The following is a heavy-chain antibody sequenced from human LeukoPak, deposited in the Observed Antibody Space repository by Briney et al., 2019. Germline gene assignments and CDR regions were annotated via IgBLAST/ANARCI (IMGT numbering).Heavy chain of an antibody. CDR1: GFTFSSYW. D-gene: IGHD4-11*01. CDR3: ARVDYRGGGYFMDV. Sequence: PGGSLRLSCAASGFTFSSYWMHWVRQAPGKGLEWVSSISSSATYRYYADSVNGRLTISRDDPKNSLYLQMNSLRAEDTAVYYCARVDYRGGGYFMDVWGRGTPVTVSS. CDR2: ISSSATYR. J-gene: IGHJ6*03. V-gene: IGHV3-21*01.